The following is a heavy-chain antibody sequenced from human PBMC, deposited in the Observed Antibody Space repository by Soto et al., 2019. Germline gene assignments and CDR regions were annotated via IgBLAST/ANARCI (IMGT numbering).Heavy chain of an antibody. CDR1: GFTFSSYG. CDR3: AKDLSGWYRGYYYYGMDV. D-gene: IGHD6-19*01. Sequence: QVQLVESGGGEVQPGRSLRLSCAASGFTFSSYGMHWVRQAPGKGLEWVAVISYDGSNKYYADSVKGRFTTSRDNSKNTLYLQMNSLRAEDTAVYYCAKDLSGWYRGYYYYGMDVWGQGTTVTVSS. V-gene: IGHV3-30*18. J-gene: IGHJ6*02. CDR2: ISYDGSNK.